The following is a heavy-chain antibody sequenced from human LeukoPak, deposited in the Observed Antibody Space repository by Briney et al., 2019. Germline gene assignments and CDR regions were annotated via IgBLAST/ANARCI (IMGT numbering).Heavy chain of an antibody. V-gene: IGHV3-43*01. CDR3: TKEASISSGFDY. J-gene: IGHJ4*02. D-gene: IGHD6-6*01. CDR2: ISWDGGST. CDR1: GFTFDDYT. Sequence: GGSLRLSCAASGFTFDDYTMHWVRQAPGEGLEWVSHISWDGGSTHYADSVKGRFTISRDNSKDSLYLQMNSLRSEDTALYYCTKEASISSGFDYWGQGTLVTVSP.